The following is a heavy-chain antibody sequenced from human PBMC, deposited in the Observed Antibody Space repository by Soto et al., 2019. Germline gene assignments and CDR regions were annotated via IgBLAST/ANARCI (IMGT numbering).Heavy chain of an antibody. CDR3: ARDRRDYYESSGYYIPYNWFDP. Sequence: GGSLRLSCAASGFTFSDYYISWIRQAPGKGLEWVSYISSSSSYTKYADSVKGRFTISRDNAKNSLYLQMNSLRAEDTAVYYCARDRRDYYESSGYYIPYNWFDPWGQGTLVTVSS. CDR2: ISSSSSYT. D-gene: IGHD3-22*01. CDR1: GFTFSDYY. J-gene: IGHJ5*02. V-gene: IGHV3-11*05.